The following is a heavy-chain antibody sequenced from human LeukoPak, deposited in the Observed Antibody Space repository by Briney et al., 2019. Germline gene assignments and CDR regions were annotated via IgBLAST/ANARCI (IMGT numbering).Heavy chain of an antibody. CDR2: MSPGSGYT. V-gene: IGHV1-8*02. CDR3: ARGIEAGVDY. J-gene: IGHJ4*02. Sequence: ASVKVSCKTSGYTFTNYDINWVRQATGQGLEWLGWMSPGSGYTGYSQKFQGRATMTRDIPITTAYVELSSLRSEDTAVYYCARGIEAGVDYWGQGTLVTVPS. D-gene: IGHD6-25*01. CDR1: GYTFTNYD.